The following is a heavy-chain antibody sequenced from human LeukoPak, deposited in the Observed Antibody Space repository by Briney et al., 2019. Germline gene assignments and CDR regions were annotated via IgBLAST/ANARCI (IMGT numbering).Heavy chain of an antibody. CDR1: GDSVSSVY. J-gene: IGHJ4*02. Sequence: SETLSLTCNVSGDSVSSVYWSWIRQPPGKGLEWIGYFYYNGYTDYNPSLKSRVTISVDTSNNQLFLHLSSVTASDSAIYYCARYRRNLIEDRFREGEPNFDYWGQGILVTVSS. CDR3: ARYRRNLIEDRFREGEPNFDY. CDR2: FYYNGYT. V-gene: IGHV4-59*08. D-gene: IGHD1-14*01.